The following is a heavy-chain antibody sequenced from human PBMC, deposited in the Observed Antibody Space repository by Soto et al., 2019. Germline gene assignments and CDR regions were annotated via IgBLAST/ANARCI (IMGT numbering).Heavy chain of an antibody. D-gene: IGHD6-19*01. V-gene: IGHV1-18*01. J-gene: IGHJ6*03. CDR2: ISAFNGNT. CDR3: ARDRGVAPPVAGNTHYYYYMDV. Sequence: QDQLVQSGAEVKKPGASVTVSCKASGYSFTNYGVTWVRQAPGQGLERMGWISAFNGNTHYAQKLKGRVTMTTDASTITAYMELRSLRSDDTAVYYCARDRGVAPPVAGNTHYYYYMDVWGKGTTVTVSS. CDR1: GYSFTNYG.